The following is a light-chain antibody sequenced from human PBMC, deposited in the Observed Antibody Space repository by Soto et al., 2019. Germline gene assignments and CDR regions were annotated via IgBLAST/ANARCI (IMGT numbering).Light chain of an antibody. J-gene: IGKJ1*01. CDR3: QQYHDWLWT. V-gene: IGKV3-15*01. CDR1: QSVNSN. CDR2: DAS. Sequence: EIVLTQSPATLSVSPGGRATLSCRASQSVNSNLAWYQQKPGQAPRLLIYDASTRATGIPARFSGSGSATEFTLTISSLQSEDFAVYYCQQYHDWLWTFGQGTKVDIK.